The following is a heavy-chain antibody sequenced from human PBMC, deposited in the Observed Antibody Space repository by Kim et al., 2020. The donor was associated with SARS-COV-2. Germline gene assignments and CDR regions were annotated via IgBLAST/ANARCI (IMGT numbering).Heavy chain of an antibody. D-gene: IGHD3-10*01. V-gene: IGHV1-69*13. J-gene: IGHJ4*02. CDR3: ARTPSSGYGSGSYYPLDY. CDR1: GGTFSSYA. CDR2: IIPIFGTA. Sequence: SVKVSCKASGGTFSSYAISWVRQAPGQGLEWMGGIIPIFGTANYAQKFQGRVTITADESTSTAYMELSSLRSEDTAVYYCARTPSSGYGSGSYYPLDYWGQGTLVTVSS.